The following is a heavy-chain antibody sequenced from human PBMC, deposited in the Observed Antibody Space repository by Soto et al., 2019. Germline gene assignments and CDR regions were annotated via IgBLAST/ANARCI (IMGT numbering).Heavy chain of an antibody. V-gene: IGHV3-21*06. Sequence: EVQLVESGGGLVKPGGSLRLSCAASGFTFSRHSMNWVRQAPGKGLEWVSCISGTGTFVYYSDSVKGRFTISRDDAKSSLYLQMNGLTAEDTAVYYCARESVIDTGHALDTWGPGTMVTVS. CDR2: ISGTGTFV. CDR1: GFTFSRHS. CDR3: ARESVIDTGHALDT. J-gene: IGHJ3*02. D-gene: IGHD2-21*01.